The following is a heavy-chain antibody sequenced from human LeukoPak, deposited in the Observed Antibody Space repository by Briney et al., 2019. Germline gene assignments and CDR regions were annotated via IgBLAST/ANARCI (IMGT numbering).Heavy chain of an antibody. Sequence: GGSLRLSCAASGFTFSSYAMHWVRQAPGKGLEWVAVISYDGSNKYYADSVKGRFTISRDNSKNTLYLQMNSLRAEDTAVYYCAKVTRYDILTGYIDYWGQGTLATVSS. J-gene: IGHJ4*02. V-gene: IGHV3-30*04. CDR3: AKVTRYDILTGYIDY. CDR1: GFTFSSYA. CDR2: ISYDGSNK. D-gene: IGHD3-9*01.